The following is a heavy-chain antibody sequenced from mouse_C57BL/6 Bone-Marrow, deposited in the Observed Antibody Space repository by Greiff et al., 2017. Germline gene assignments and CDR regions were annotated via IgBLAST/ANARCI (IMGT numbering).Heavy chain of an antibody. CDR1: GYTFTGYG. CDR3: AREGAIITTVVSPFDY. J-gene: IGHJ2*01. D-gene: IGHD1-1*01. Sequence: QVQLKESGAELARPGASVKLSCKASGYTFTGYGISWVKQRTGQGLEWIGAIYPRSGNTSYNEQFKGKDTLTADKSSSTAYMELRSLTSDGSAVDFCAREGAIITTVVSPFDYWGQGTTLTVSS. V-gene: IGHV1-81*01. CDR2: IYPRSGNT.